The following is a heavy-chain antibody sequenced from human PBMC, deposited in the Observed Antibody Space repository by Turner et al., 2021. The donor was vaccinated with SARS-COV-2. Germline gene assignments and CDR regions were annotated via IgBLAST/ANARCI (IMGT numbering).Heavy chain of an antibody. V-gene: IGHV3-33*01. CDR1: GFTFSTYG. J-gene: IGHJ3*02. CDR2: IVNDGSQQ. D-gene: IGHD3-9*01. CDR3: ARDDILSDNGLDI. Sequence: QVQLVESGGGVVQPGRSLRLSCVVSGFTFSTYGRHWVRQAPGKGLEWVAVIVNDGSQQHYADSVKGRFIISRDNSKNTLFLQMNSLRAEDTALYYCARDDILSDNGLDIWGQGTMVTVSS.